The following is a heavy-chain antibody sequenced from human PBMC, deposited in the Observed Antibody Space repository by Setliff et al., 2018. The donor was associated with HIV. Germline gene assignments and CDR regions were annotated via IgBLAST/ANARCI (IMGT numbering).Heavy chain of an antibody. V-gene: IGHV4-39*07. CDR3: AGSLAGRTDC. Sequence: SETLSLTCTVSGGSISSTSYYWVWIRQPPGKGLEWIGSIYYSGSTYYNPSLKSRVTISVDTSKNQFSLKLSSVTAADTAVYYCAGSLAGRTDCWGQGTLVTVSS. J-gene: IGHJ4*02. CDR2: IYYSGST. D-gene: IGHD6-6*01. CDR1: GGSISSTSYY.